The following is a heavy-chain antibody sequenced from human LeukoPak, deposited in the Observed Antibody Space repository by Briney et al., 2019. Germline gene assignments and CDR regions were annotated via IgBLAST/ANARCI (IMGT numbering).Heavy chain of an antibody. CDR1: GGTFSSYA. J-gene: IGHJ4*02. CDR3: ARDSPSGGSSSYFDY. Sequence: SVKVSCKASGGTFSSYAISWVRQAPGQGLEWMGGIIPIFGTANYAQKFQGRVTITADESTSTAYMELRSLRSEDTAVYYCARDSPSGGSSSYFDYWGQGTLVTVSS. CDR2: IIPIFGTA. V-gene: IGHV1-69*13. D-gene: IGHD6-6*01.